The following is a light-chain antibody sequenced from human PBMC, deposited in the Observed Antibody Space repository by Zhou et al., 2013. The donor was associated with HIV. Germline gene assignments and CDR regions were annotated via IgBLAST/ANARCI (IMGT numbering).Light chain of an antibody. J-gene: IGKJ2*01. CDR2: AAS. Sequence: DIQMTQSPSSVSASVGDRVTITCRASQGIDNWLAWYQQKPGNAPKLLIYAASSLQSGVPSRFSGSGSGTDFTLTISCLQPEDFASYYCQQAGSFPYTFGQGTKLEIK. CDR3: QQAGSFPYT. V-gene: IGKV1-12*01. CDR1: QGIDNW.